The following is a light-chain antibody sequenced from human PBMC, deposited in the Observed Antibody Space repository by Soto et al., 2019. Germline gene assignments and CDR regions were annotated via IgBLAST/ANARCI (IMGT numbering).Light chain of an antibody. Sequence: EIVLTQSPGTLSLSPGERATLSCRASQSVSSNYLAWYQQKPGQAPRLLIYGASIRATGLPDRFSGSGSGTDLTLTISRLEPEDFAVYYCQQYCSSYTFGQGTKLEIK. J-gene: IGKJ2*01. CDR2: GAS. CDR3: QQYCSSYT. V-gene: IGKV3-20*01. CDR1: QSVSSNY.